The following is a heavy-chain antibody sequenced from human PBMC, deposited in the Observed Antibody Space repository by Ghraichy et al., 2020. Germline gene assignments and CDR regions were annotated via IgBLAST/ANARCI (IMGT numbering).Heavy chain of an antibody. D-gene: IGHD6-6*01. CDR2: IYYSGST. J-gene: IGHJ6*02. CDR1: GGSISSYY. Sequence: SETLSLTCTVSGGSISSYYWSWIRQPPGKGLEWIGYIYYSGSTNYNPSLKSRVTISVDTSKNQFSLKLSSVTAADTAVYYCARGGSSSSNYYYGMDVWGQGTTVTVSS. CDR3: ARGGSSSSNYYYGMDV. V-gene: IGHV4-59*01.